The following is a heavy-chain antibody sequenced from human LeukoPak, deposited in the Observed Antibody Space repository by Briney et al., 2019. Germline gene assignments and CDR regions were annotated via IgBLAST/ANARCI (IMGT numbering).Heavy chain of an antibody. CDR2: ISGSGGGT. J-gene: IGHJ4*02. V-gene: IGHV3-23*01. CDR3: AKDSCSSTTCYWDY. Sequence: QTGGSLRLSWAASGFTFSTYAMSWVRQAPGTGLGWVSAISGSGGGTYYADSVKGRFAISRDNSKNTLYLQMSSLRAEDTAIYYCAKDSCSSTTCYWDYWGQGTLVTVSS. D-gene: IGHD2-2*01. CDR1: GFTFSTYA.